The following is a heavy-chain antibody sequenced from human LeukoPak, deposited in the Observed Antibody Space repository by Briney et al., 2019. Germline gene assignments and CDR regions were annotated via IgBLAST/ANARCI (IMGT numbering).Heavy chain of an antibody. CDR2: WYVGGST. CDR1: GDSFTSTSYY. CDR3: ARSYWTGYHHLDF. J-gene: IGHJ4*02. V-gene: IGHV4-39*07. Sequence: SETLSLTCSVSGDSFTSTSYYWVWIRQPPGKGLEWIGSWYVGGSTPYNSSLKSRLTVSVDTSKNQFSLKLSSVTAADTAVYYCARSYWTGYHHLDFWGQGTLVTVSS. D-gene: IGHD3/OR15-3a*01.